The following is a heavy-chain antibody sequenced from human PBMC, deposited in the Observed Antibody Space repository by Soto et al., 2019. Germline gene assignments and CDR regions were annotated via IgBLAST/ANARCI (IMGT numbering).Heavy chain of an antibody. D-gene: IGHD3-3*01. V-gene: IGHV3-23*01. CDR1: GFTFSSYA. CDR2: ISGSGGST. CDR3: AKAKYYDRPYYFYGMDV. J-gene: IGHJ6*02. Sequence: GGSLRLSCAASGFTFSSYAMNWVRQAPGKGLEWVSVISGSGGSTYFADSVKGRFTISRDNSKNTLYLQMNSLRAEDTAVYYCAKAKYYDRPYYFYGMDVWGQGTTVTVSS.